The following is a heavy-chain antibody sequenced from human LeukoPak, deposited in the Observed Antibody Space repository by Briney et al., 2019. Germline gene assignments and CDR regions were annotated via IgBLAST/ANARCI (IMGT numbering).Heavy chain of an antibody. Sequence: GGSLRLSCAASGFTFSNAWMSWVRQAPGKGLEWVSSISSSSSYIYYADSVKGRFTISRDNAKNSLYLHMNSLRAEDTAVFYCARDSLGSMDVWGQGTTVTVSS. CDR1: GFTFSNAW. J-gene: IGHJ6*02. CDR2: ISSSSSYI. V-gene: IGHV3-21*01. CDR3: ARDSLGSMDV.